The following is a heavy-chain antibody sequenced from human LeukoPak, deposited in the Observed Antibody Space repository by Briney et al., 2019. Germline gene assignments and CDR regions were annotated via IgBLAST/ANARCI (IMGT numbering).Heavy chain of an antibody. Sequence: PGGSLRLSCAASGFTFSSYGMHWVRQAPGKGLEWVAVISYDGSNKYYADSAKGRFTISRDNSKNTLYLQMNSLRAEDTAVYYCAKLPRSIAAGRAADYWGQGTLVTVSS. CDR2: ISYDGSNK. D-gene: IGHD6-13*01. V-gene: IGHV3-30*18. J-gene: IGHJ4*02. CDR3: AKLPRSIAAGRAADY. CDR1: GFTFSSYG.